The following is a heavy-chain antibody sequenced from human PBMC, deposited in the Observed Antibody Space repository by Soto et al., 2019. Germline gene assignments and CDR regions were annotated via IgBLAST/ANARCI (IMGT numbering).Heavy chain of an antibody. CDR3: ARDLGGYVHLWDKSNY. J-gene: IGHJ1*01. Sequence: QVQLVESGGGVVQPGASLTLSCAASGFRFSSFGMHWVRQAPGKGLEWVAVISFDASEKFYVDSVKGRFSISRDDSHSKVFLQMNSLRREDTGVYYCARDLGGYVHLWDKSNYWGQGTLVNVS. CDR2: ISFDASEK. V-gene: IGHV3-30*04. CDR1: GFRFSSFG. D-gene: IGHD5-12*01.